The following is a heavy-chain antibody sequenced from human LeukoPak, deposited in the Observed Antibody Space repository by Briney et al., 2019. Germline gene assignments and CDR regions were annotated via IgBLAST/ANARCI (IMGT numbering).Heavy chain of an antibody. Sequence: PGGSLRLSCAASGFSFSTFGIHWVRHTPAKGLEWVSHISKDESNKSYADSVGGRFTISRDSSTNTLFLQMNNLRIEDTAVYYCAKDNPVLDYWGQGTLVTVSS. CDR1: GFSFSTFG. CDR2: ISKDESNK. CDR3: AKDNPVLDY. J-gene: IGHJ4*02. V-gene: IGHV3-30*18.